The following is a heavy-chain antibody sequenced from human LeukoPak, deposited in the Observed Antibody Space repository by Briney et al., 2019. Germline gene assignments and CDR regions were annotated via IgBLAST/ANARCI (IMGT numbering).Heavy chain of an antibody. Sequence: GGSLRLSCAASGFTVSSNYMSWVRQAPGKGLEWVSGINWNGGSTGYADSVKGRFTISRDNAKNSLYLQMNSLRAEDTALYYCARESHTVTTGYYFDYWGQGTLVTVSS. CDR2: INWNGGST. J-gene: IGHJ4*02. D-gene: IGHD4-11*01. CDR1: GFTVSSNY. V-gene: IGHV3-20*04. CDR3: ARESHTVTTGYYFDY.